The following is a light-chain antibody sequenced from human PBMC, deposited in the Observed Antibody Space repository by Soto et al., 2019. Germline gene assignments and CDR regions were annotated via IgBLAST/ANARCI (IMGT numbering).Light chain of an antibody. Sequence: QLVLTQSPSASASLGASVKLTCTLSSGHSNYAIAWHQQQPEKGPRYLMKLNSDGSHSKGDGNPDRFSGSSSGAERYLTIPSLQSEDEDDYYCQTWGTGIVVFGGGTKLTVL. CDR1: SGHSNYA. J-gene: IGLJ2*01. CDR2: LNSDGSH. V-gene: IGLV4-69*01. CDR3: QTWGTGIVV.